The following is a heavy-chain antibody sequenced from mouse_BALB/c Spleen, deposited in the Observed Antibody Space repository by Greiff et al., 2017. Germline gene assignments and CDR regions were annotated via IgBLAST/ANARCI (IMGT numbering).Heavy chain of an antibody. V-gene: IGHV1S81*02. Sequence: VQLQQSGAELVKPGASVKLSCKASGYTFTSYYMYWVKQRPGQGLEWIGEINPSNGGTNFNEKFKSKATLTVDKSSSTAYMQLSSLTSEDSAVYYCTRTYDYGDYYAMDYWGQGTSVTVSS. D-gene: IGHD2-4*01. J-gene: IGHJ4*01. CDR3: TRTYDYGDYYAMDY. CDR2: INPSNGGT. CDR1: GYTFTSYY.